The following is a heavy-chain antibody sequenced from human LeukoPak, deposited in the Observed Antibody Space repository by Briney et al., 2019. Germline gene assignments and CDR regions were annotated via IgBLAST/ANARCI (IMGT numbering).Heavy chain of an antibody. CDR2: IWYDGSNK. CDR3: AKDHQGVYCRSTSCHG. CDR1: RLTFSIYG. J-gene: IGHJ4*02. D-gene: IGHD2-2*01. Sequence: GRSPSLSCAASRLTFSIYGMDCVPQAPGKGLEWVLGIWYDGSNKYYADSVKGRFTIHRDNSKNRLYLQMTSLRAEDPSVFYCAKDHQGVYCRSTSCHGWGQGTLVTVSA. V-gene: IGHV3-33*06.